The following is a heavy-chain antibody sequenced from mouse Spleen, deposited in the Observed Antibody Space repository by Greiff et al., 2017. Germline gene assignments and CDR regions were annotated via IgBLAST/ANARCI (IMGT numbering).Heavy chain of an antibody. Sequence: QVQLQQPGAELVMPGASVKLSCKASGYTFTSYWMHWVKQRPGQGLEWIGEIDPSDSYTNYNQKFKGEATLTVDKSSSTAYMQLSSLTSEDSAVYYCARVTTGYFDYWGQGTTLTVSS. CDR1: GYTFTSYW. CDR3: ARVTTGYFDY. J-gene: IGHJ2*01. D-gene: IGHD1-1*01. V-gene: IGHV1-69*01. CDR2: IDPSDSYT.